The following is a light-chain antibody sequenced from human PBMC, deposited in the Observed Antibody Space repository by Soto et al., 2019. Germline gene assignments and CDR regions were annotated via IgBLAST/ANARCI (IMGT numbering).Light chain of an antibody. J-gene: IGKJ2*01. CDR2: WAS. Sequence: DIVMTQSPDSLAVSLGERATINCKSTQSVLYSSNNQNYLAWYQQKPGQPPKLLIYWASTRESGVPDRFSGSGSGTDFTLTISSLQAEDVAVYYCQQYYRTPLTFGQGTKLEIK. CDR1: QSVLYSSNNQNY. CDR3: QQYYRTPLT. V-gene: IGKV4-1*01.